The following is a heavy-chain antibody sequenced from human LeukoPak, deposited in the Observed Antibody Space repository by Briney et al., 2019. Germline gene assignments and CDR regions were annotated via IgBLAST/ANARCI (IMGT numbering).Heavy chain of an antibody. CDR2: IDQDEGER. CDR3: ARDRGYSNFDY. CDR1: GFTFSSYW. Sequence: TGGSLRLSCAASGFTFSSYWMSWVRQAPGKGLEWVANIDQDEGERNYVDSVKGRFTISRDNAQNPLYLQVNSLRAEDTAVYFCARDRGYSNFDYWGQGTLVTVSS. D-gene: IGHD3-10*01. V-gene: IGHV3-7*01. J-gene: IGHJ4*02.